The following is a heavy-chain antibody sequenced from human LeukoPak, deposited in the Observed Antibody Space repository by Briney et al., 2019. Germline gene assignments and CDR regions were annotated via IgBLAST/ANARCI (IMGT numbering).Heavy chain of an antibody. CDR2: IKKTGSDT. V-gene: IGHV3-7*01. D-gene: IGHD2/OR15-2a*01. J-gene: IGHJ4*02. CDR1: GFTFSHFW. CDR3: ARDKVSVIPALDY. Sequence: PGGSLRLSCAASGFTFSHFWMSWVRQAPGKGLEWVAYIKKTGSDTYYVDSVKGRFTITRDNTRNSLFLQMYSLRAEDTAVYFCARDKVSVIPALDYWGQGTLVIVSS.